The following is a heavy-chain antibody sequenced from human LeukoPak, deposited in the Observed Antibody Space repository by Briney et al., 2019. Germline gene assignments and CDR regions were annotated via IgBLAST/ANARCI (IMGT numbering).Heavy chain of an antibody. D-gene: IGHD3-22*01. J-gene: IGHJ4*02. Sequence: SETLSLTCTVSGDSIGSYYWSWIRQPAGKGLEWIGRFHTGGSTNYNPSLKSRVTMSVDTSKDQFALKLSSVTAADTAVYYCARTTYYYDTSGPATFYFDSWGQGTLVTVSS. V-gene: IGHV4-4*07. CDR3: ARTTYYYDTSGPATFYFDS. CDR1: GDSIGSYY. CDR2: FHTGGST.